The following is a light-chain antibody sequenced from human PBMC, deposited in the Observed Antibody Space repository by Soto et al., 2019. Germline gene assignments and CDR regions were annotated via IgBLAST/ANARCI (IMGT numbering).Light chain of an antibody. J-gene: IGKJ1*01. CDR1: QSISNY. CDR3: QQSFSPLWT. CDR2: AAS. V-gene: IGKV1-39*01. Sequence: DIQMTQSPSSLSASVGDRVTITCRASQSISNYLYWYQQNPWKAPKLLIYAASSMHSGVPSRFSGSGSESYFTLTISSLQPDDSATYYCQQSFSPLWTFGQGTKVEV.